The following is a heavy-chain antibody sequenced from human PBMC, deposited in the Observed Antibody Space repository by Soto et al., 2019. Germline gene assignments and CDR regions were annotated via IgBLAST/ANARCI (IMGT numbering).Heavy chain of an antibody. CDR1: GFTFSSYG. Sequence: PGGSLRLSCAASGFTFSSYGMHWVRQAPGKGLEWVAVIWYDGSNKYYADSVKGRFTISRDNSKNTLYLQMNSLRAEDTAVYYCARDHLRYYGSGSYYPVYWGQGTLVTVSS. CDR2: IWYDGSNK. J-gene: IGHJ4*02. V-gene: IGHV3-33*01. D-gene: IGHD3-10*01. CDR3: ARDHLRYYGSGSYYPVY.